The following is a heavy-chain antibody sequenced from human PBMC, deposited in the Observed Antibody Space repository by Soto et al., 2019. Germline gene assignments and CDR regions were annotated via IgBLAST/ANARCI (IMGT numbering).Heavy chain of an antibody. Sequence: QVQLVQSGAEVKKPGASVKVSCKASGYTFTGYYMHWVRQAPGLGLEWMGWINPNSGGTNYAQKFQGRVTMTRDTSISTAYMELSRLRSDDTAVYHCARGYSYDSSGSSTWLDPWGQGTLVTVSS. CDR2: INPNSGGT. J-gene: IGHJ5*02. D-gene: IGHD3-22*01. CDR3: ARGYSYDSSGSSTWLDP. CDR1: GYTFTGYY. V-gene: IGHV1-2*02.